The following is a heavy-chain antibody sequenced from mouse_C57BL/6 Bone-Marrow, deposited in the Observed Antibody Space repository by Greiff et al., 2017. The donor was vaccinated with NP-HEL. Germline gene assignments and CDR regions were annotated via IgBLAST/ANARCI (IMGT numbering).Heavy chain of an antibody. CDR1: GYSFTGYY. CDR2: INPSTGGT. D-gene: IGHD1-1*01. CDR3: ASIYYYGSSGYFDV. V-gene: IGHV1-42*01. J-gene: IGHJ1*03. Sequence: VQLKQSGPELVKPGASVKISCKASGYSFTGYYMNWVKQSPEKSLEWIGEINPSTGGTTYNQKFKAKATLTVDKSSSTAYMQLKSLTSEDSAVYYCASIYYYGSSGYFDVWGTGTTVTVSS.